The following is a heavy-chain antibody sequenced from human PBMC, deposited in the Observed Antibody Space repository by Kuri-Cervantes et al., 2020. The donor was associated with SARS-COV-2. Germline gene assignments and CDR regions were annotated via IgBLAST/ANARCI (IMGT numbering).Heavy chain of an antibody. J-gene: IGHJ4*02. Sequence: TLSLTCTVSGGSISSYYWSWIRQPPGKALEWLARIDWDDDKFYSTSLKTRLTISKDTSKNQVVLTMTNMDPVDTATYYCARDYGDYGAVDYWGQGTLVTVSS. CDR3: ARDYGDYGAVDY. V-gene: IGHV2-70*16. CDR1: GGSISSYYW. D-gene: IGHD4-17*01. CDR2: IDWDDDK.